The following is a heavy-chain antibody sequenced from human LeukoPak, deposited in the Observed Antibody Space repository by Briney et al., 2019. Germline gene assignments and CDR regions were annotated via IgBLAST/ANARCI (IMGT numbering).Heavy chain of an antibody. D-gene: IGHD2-15*01. CDR1: GYTLTELS. J-gene: IGHJ4*02. CDR2: FDLEDGET. V-gene: IGHV1-24*01. CDR3: ATDRSSSLGQNGDLDY. Sequence: ASVKVSCKVSGYTLTELSMHWVRHAPGKGLEWKGVFDLEDGETIYAQKFQGRVTMTEDTSTDTAYMELSSLRSEDTAVYYCATDRSSSLGQNGDLDYWGQGTLVTVSS.